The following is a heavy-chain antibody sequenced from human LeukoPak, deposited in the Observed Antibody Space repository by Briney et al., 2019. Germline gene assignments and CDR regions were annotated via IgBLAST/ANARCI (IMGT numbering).Heavy chain of an antibody. CDR3: ARTIVVVPAARYYYYGMDV. V-gene: IGHV1-69*10. Sequence: SVKVCCKASGGTFSSYATSWVRQAPGQGRGWMGGIILTVGIANYAPTFQRRVTITADKSTSTAYMELSSLRSEDTAVYYCARTIVVVPAARYYYYGMDVWGQGTTVTVSS. D-gene: IGHD2-2*01. CDR1: GGTFSSYA. CDR2: IILTVGIA. J-gene: IGHJ6*02.